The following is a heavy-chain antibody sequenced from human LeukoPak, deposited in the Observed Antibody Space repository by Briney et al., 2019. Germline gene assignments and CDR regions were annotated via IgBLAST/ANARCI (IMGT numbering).Heavy chain of an antibody. CDR2: IWYDGSNK. J-gene: IGHJ4*02. D-gene: IGHD6-13*01. CDR1: GFTFSSYG. CDR3: ARDSGMYSSSWAY. Sequence: GGSLRLSCAASGFTFSSYGMHWVRQAPGKGLEWVAVIWYDGSNKYYADSVKGRFTISRDNSKNTLYLQMDSLRAEDTAVYYCARDSGMYSSSWAYWGQGTLVTVSS. V-gene: IGHV3-33*01.